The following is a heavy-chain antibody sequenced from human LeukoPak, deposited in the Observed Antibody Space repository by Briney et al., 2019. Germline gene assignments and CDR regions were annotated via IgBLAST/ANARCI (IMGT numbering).Heavy chain of an antibody. D-gene: IGHD3-22*01. CDR2: INHSGST. J-gene: IGHJ4*02. V-gene: IGHV4-34*01. Sequence: SETLSLTCAVYGGSFSGYYWSWIRQPPGKGLEWIGEINHSGSTNYNPSLKSRVTISVDTSKNQFSLKLSSVTAADTAVYYCARGDLIPYYYDSSGPPHSFDYWGQGTLVTVSS. CDR3: ARGDLIPYYYDSSGPPHSFDY. CDR1: GGSFSGYY.